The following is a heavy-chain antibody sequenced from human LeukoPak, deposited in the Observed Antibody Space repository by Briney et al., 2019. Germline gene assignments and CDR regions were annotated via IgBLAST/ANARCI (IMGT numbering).Heavy chain of an antibody. Sequence: SETLSLTCAVYGGSFSGYYWSWIRQPPGKGLEWIGEINHSGSTNYNPSLKSRVTISVDTSKNQFSLKLSSVTAADTAVYYCARARYCSSTSCFTKGAWFDPWGQGTLVTVSS. CDR3: ARARYCSSTSCFTKGAWFDP. CDR1: GGSFSGYY. V-gene: IGHV4-34*01. J-gene: IGHJ5*02. D-gene: IGHD2-2*01. CDR2: INHSGST.